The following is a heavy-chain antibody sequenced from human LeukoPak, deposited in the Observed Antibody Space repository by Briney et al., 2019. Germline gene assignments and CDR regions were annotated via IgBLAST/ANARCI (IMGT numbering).Heavy chain of an antibody. CDR1: GYTFTGYY. J-gene: IGHJ5*02. CDR3: ARGPLVRRGPAAMMVRVNWFDP. V-gene: IGHV1-2*02. D-gene: IGHD2-2*01. CDR2: INPNSGGT. Sequence: ASVKVSCKASGYTFTGYYMHWVRQAPGQGLEWMGWINPNSGGTNYAQKFQGRVTMTRDMSISTAYMELSRLRSDDTAVYYCARGPLVRRGPAAMMVRVNWFDPWGQGTLVTVSS.